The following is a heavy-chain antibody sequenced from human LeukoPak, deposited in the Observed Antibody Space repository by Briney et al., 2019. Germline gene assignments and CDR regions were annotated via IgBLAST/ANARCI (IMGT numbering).Heavy chain of an antibody. Sequence: PGGSLRLSCAASGFTFSDYYMSWIRQAPGKGLEWVSYISSSGSTIYYADSVRGRFTISRDNAKNSLYLQMNSLRAEDTAVYLCARRPRERPLPAASFGYWGQGTPVTVSS. D-gene: IGHD2-2*01. J-gene: IGHJ4*02. CDR2: ISSSGSTI. V-gene: IGHV3-11*01. CDR3: ARRPRERPLPAASFGY. CDR1: GFTFSDYY.